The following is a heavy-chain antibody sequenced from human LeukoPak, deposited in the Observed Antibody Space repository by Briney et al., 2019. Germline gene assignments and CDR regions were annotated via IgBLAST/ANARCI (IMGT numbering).Heavy chain of an antibody. CDR2: IKSKSAGGTK. CDR3: TTEYYGDYHY. CDR1: GFTFSTAW. V-gene: IGHV3-15*01. D-gene: IGHD4-17*01. J-gene: IGHJ4*02. Sequence: GGSLRLSCAASGFTFSTAWMSWVRQAPGKGLEWVGRIKSKSAGGTKDYAASVKGRFTISREDSKNTVYLQMNSLITEGTAVYYCTTEYYGDYHYWGQGTLVTVSS.